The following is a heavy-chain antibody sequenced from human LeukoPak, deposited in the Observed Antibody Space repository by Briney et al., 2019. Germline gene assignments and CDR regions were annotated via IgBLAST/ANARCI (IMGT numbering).Heavy chain of an antibody. D-gene: IGHD6-13*01. CDR2: IYYSGST. CDR3: ARSGSTWVYFDY. Sequence: ETLSLTCTVSGVSISSYYWTWIRQPPGKGLEWIGYIYYSGSTNYNPSLKSRVTISVDTSKNQFSLKLTSVTAADTAVYYCARSGSTWVYFDYWGQGTLVTVSS. V-gene: IGHV4-59*01. J-gene: IGHJ4*02. CDR1: GVSISSYY.